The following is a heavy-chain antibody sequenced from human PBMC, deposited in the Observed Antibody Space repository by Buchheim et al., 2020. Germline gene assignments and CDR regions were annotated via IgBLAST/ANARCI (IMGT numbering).Heavy chain of an antibody. CDR1: GYTFTSYG. CDR3: ARGSVTVDY. J-gene: IGHJ4*02. Sequence: QVQLVQSGPEVKKPGASVKVSCKASGYTFTSYGITWVRQAPGQGLEWLGWVSDQNGRTDFAEKVQGRVTMTTDTSTSTAYMELRNLRSDDRAVFYCARGSVTVDYWGQGTL. CDR2: VSDQNGRT. V-gene: IGHV1-18*01. D-gene: IGHD2-21*02.